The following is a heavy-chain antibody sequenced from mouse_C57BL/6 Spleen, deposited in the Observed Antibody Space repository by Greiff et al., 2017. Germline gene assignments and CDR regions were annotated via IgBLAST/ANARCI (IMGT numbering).Heavy chain of an antibody. CDR3: TRMGYGSSHWYFDV. CDR1: GYTFTDYE. D-gene: IGHD1-1*01. V-gene: IGHV1-15*01. J-gene: IGHJ1*03. Sequence: QVQLQQSGAELVRPGASVTLSCKASGYTFTDYEMHWVKQTPVHGLEWIGAIDPETGGTAYNQKFNGKAILTADKSSSTAYMELRSLTSEDSAVYYGTRMGYGSSHWYFDVWGTGTTVTVSS. CDR2: IDPETGGT.